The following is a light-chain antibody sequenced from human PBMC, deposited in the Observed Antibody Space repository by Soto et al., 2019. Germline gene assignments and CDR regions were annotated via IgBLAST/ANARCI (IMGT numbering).Light chain of an antibody. CDR1: QSISSNY. CDR2: GAS. Sequence: EIVLTQSSGTLSLSPGERATLSSRASQSISSNYLAWYQQKPGQAPRRLIYGASSRATGIPDRFSGSGSGTDFTLTISRLEPEDFAVYYCQQYGSSPPYTFGHGTKVDIK. J-gene: IGKJ2*01. V-gene: IGKV3-20*01. CDR3: QQYGSSPPYT.